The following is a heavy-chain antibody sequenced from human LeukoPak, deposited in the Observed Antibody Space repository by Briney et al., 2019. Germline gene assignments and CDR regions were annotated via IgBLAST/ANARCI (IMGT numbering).Heavy chain of an antibody. Sequence: SETLSLTCAVYGGSFSGYYWSWIRQPPGKGLEWIGEINHSGSTNYDPSLKSRVTISVDTSKNQFSLKLSSVTAADTAVYYCARGRARRYCSSTSCYAPYYYYGMDVWGQGTTVTVSS. CDR3: ARGRARRYCSSTSCYAPYYYYGMDV. V-gene: IGHV4-34*01. CDR1: GGSFSGYY. J-gene: IGHJ6*02. CDR2: INHSGST. D-gene: IGHD2-2*01.